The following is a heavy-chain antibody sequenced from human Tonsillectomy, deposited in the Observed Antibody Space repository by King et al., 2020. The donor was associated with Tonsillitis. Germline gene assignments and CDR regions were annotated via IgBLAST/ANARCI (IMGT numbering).Heavy chain of an antibody. CDR1: GFTFSSYG. CDR3: ANDPAYGGNSGFDY. D-gene: IGHD4-23*01. J-gene: IGHJ4*02. CDR2: ISYDGRNK. Sequence: VQLVESGGGVVQPGRSLRLSCAASGFTFSSYGMHWVRQAPGKGLEWVAVISYDGRNKYYADSVMGRFTISRDNSKNTLYLQMSVLRAEDTAVYYCANDPAYGGNSGFDYWGQGTLVTVSS. V-gene: IGHV3-33*05.